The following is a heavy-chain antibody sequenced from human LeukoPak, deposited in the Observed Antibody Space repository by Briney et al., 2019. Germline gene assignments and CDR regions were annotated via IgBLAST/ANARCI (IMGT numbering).Heavy chain of an antibody. V-gene: IGHV1-2*02. CDR1: GYTFTGYH. CDR3: ARDPYDGNYYFDY. CDR2: FNANSGDT. D-gene: IGHD3-3*01. Sequence: ASVKVSCKTSGYTFTGYHVHLVRQASGQGLEWMGWFNANSGDTKYAQKFQGRVTMTRDTSIGTDYMELTSLISDDTAIYYCARDPYDGNYYFDYWGQGTLVTVAS. J-gene: IGHJ4*02.